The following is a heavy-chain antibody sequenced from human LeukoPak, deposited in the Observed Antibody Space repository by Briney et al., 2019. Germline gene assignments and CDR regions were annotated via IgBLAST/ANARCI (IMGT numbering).Heavy chain of an antibody. CDR2: INWNGGGT. Sequence: PGGSLRLSCAASGFTFDDYGMSWVRQAPGKGLEWVSGINWNGGGTSYADSVKGRFTISRNNAKNSLYLQMNSLRAEDTALYYCARGGLGYCSSTSCRGNPFDYWGQGTLVTVSS. CDR3: ARGGLGYCSSTSCRGNPFDY. J-gene: IGHJ4*02. D-gene: IGHD2-2*01. V-gene: IGHV3-20*04. CDR1: GFTFDDYG.